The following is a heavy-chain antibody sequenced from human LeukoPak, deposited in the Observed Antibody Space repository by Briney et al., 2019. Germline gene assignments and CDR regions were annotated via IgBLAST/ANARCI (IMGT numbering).Heavy chain of an antibody. CDR3: ASGAAGMRTFDY. V-gene: IGHV1-3*01. D-gene: IGHD6-13*01. Sequence: ASVKVSCKASGYTFTSYAMHWVRQAPGQRLEWMGWINAGNGNTKYSQKFQGRVTITRDTSASTAYMELSSLRSEDTAVYYCASGAAGMRTFDYWGQGTLVTVSS. CDR2: INAGNGNT. CDR1: GYTFTSYA. J-gene: IGHJ4*02.